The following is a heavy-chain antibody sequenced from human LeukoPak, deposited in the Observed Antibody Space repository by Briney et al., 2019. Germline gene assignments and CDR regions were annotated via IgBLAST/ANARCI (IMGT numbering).Heavy chain of an antibody. CDR3: AKASSLYSSGWYSRA. V-gene: IGHV3-23*01. Sequence: GGSLRLSCAASGFTFSSYAMSWVRQVPGKGLEWVSAISGSGGSTYYADSVKGRFTISRDSSKNTLYLQMNSLRAEDTAVYYCAKASSLYSSGWYSRAWGQGTLVTVSS. CDR2: ISGSGGST. D-gene: IGHD6-19*01. J-gene: IGHJ5*02. CDR1: GFTFSSYA.